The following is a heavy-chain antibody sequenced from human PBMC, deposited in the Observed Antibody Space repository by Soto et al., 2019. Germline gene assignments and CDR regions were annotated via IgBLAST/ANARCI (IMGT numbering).Heavy chain of an antibody. CDR2: IIPILGIA. Sequence: QVQLVQSGAEVKKPGSSVKVSCKASGGTFSSYTISWVRQAPGQGLEWMGRIIPILGIANYAQKFQGRVTITADKSTSTAYMELSSLRSEDTAVYYCARGGYCSGGSCYQGSLDYWGQGTLVTVSS. D-gene: IGHD2-15*01. CDR1: GGTFSSYT. CDR3: ARGGYCSGGSCYQGSLDY. V-gene: IGHV1-69*02. J-gene: IGHJ4*02.